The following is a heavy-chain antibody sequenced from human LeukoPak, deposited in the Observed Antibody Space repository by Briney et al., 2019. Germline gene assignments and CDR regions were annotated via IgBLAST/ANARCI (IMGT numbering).Heavy chain of an antibody. CDR3: ARGTGILTGWYFDL. CDR1: GGTSSGYY. V-gene: IGHV4-34*01. J-gene: IGHJ2*01. D-gene: IGHD3-9*01. CDR2: INHSGST. Sequence: SETLSLTCAVYGGTSSGYYWSWIRQPPGKGLEWIGEINHSGSTNYNPSLKSRVTISVDTSKNQFSLKLSSVTAADTAVYCCARGTGILTGWYFDLWGRGTLVTVSS.